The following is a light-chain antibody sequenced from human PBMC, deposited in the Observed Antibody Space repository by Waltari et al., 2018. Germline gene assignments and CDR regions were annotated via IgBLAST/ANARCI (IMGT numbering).Light chain of an antibody. J-gene: IGLJ1*01. V-gene: IGLV2-11*01. CDR3: CSYAGGSYV. Sequence: ALTQPRSVSGSPGQSVTISCAGTSSDVGGYKYVSWYQQHPGKAPKLMISDVTQRPSGVPGRFSGSKSGTTASLTISGLQAEDEAEYYCCSYAGGSYVFGTGTKVTVL. CDR2: DVT. CDR1: SSDVGGYKY.